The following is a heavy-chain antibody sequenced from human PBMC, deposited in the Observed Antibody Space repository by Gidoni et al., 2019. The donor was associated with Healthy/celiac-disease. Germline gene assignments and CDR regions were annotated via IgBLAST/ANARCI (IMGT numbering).Heavy chain of an antibody. V-gene: IGHV4-34*01. D-gene: IGHD2-2*01. CDR1: GGSFSGYY. Sequence: QVQLQQWGAGLLKPSETLSLTCAVYGGSFSGYYWSWIRQPPGKGLEWIGEINHGGSTNYNPSLKSRVTISVDTSKNQFSLKLSSVTAADTAVYYCARGIVVVPAAITPKYYYYYYGMDVWGQGTTVTVSS. J-gene: IGHJ6*02. CDR2: INHGGST. CDR3: ARGIVVVPAAITPKYYYYYYGMDV.